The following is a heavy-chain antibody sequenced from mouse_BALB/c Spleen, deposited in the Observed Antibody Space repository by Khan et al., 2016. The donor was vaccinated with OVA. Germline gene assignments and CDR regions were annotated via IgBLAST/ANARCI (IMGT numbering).Heavy chain of an antibody. Sequence: QVQLKESGPGLVAPSQSLSITCTVSGFSLTDYGVSWIRQPPGKGLEWLGVIWGGGSTYYNSALKSRLSLSKDNSKRQVFLKMSSLQTDDTAMYYCAKGVWSYYDALDYWGQGTSVTVSS. CDR2: IWGGGST. CDR3: AKGVWSYYDALDY. V-gene: IGHV2-6-5*01. J-gene: IGHJ4*01. CDR1: GFSLTDYG.